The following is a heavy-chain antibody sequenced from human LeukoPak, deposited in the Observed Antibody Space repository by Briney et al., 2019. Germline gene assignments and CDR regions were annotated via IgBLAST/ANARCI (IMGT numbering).Heavy chain of an antibody. D-gene: IGHD3-16*01. CDR2: IYSGGGT. Sequence: PGGSLRLSCAASGFTVSSTYMSWVRQAPGKGLEWVSVIYSGGGTDYADSVKGRFTISRDNSKNTVYLQMNSLRADDTAVYYCARDWIVRRMITFGGVTGYWGQGTLVTVSS. CDR1: GFTVSSTY. V-gene: IGHV3-66*01. CDR3: ARDWIVRRMITFGGVTGY. J-gene: IGHJ4*02.